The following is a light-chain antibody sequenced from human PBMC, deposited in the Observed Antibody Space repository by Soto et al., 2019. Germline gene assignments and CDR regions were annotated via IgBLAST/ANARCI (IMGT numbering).Light chain of an antibody. J-gene: IGKJ1*01. CDR1: QSVLYSSNNKHC. CDR3: QQYYSSPWT. CDR2: WAS. V-gene: IGKV4-1*01. Sequence: DIVMTQSPDSLAVSLGERATINCKSSQSVLYSSNNKHCLAWYQQKPGQPPKLLIYWASTRESGVPDRFSGSGSGTDFTLRITSLQAEDVAVYYCQQYYSSPWTFGQGTKVEIK.